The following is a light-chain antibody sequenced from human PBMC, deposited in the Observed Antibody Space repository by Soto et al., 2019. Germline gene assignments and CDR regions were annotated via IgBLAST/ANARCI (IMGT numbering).Light chain of an antibody. CDR3: CSYAGSYSYVV. J-gene: IGLJ2*01. V-gene: IGLV2-11*01. Sequence: QSALTQPRSVSGSLGQSVTISCTGTSSDVGGYNYVSWYQQHPGKAPKLIIYDVSEPPSGVPDRFSGSKSGNTASLTISGLQAEDEADYCCCSYAGSYSYVVFGGGTQLTVL. CDR1: SSDVGGYNY. CDR2: DVS.